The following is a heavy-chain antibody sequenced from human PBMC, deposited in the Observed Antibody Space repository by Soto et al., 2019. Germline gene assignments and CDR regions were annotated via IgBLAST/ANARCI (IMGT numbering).Heavy chain of an antibody. D-gene: IGHD5-12*01. J-gene: IGHJ4*02. CDR3: AREGSYSAYNFAHGIQLWSFDF. CDR2: IFSSGST. Sequence: SDTLSITCPVSGVSINTFYWSWVRQPAGKGLEWIGRIFSSGSTSFNPSLESRVAMSVDTSKNHFSLNLSSVTAADMAVYYCAREGSYSAYNFAHGIQLWSFDFWGQGALVNVSS. CDR1: GVSINTFY. V-gene: IGHV4-4*07.